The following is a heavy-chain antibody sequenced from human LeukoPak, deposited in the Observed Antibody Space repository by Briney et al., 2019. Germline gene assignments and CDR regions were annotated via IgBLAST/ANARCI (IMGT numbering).Heavy chain of an antibody. CDR2: ISWNSGSI. V-gene: IGHV3-9*03. CDR3: AKGSGYASSSPFDY. J-gene: IGHJ4*02. CDR1: GFTFDDYA. D-gene: IGHD6-6*01. Sequence: QSGRSLRLSCAASGFTFDDYAMHWVRQAPGKGLEWVSGISWNSGSIDYADSVKGRFTVSRDNAKNSLYLQMNSLRAEDMALYYCAKGSGYASSSPFDYWGQGTLVTVSS.